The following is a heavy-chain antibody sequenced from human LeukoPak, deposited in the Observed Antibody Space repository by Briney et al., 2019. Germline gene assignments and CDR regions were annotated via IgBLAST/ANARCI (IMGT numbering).Heavy chain of an antibody. J-gene: IGHJ4*02. D-gene: IGHD6-19*01. V-gene: IGHV3-74*01. CDR3: ARKGSVAGLGY. CDR1: GFTFSTYW. Sequence: PGGSLRLSCAASGFTFSTYWMHWVRQAPGRGLMWVSRINADGNSTAYADSVKGRFTISRDNAKNTLYLQLNNLGGEDTAVYYCARKGSVAGLGYWGQGTLVTVSS. CDR2: INADGNST.